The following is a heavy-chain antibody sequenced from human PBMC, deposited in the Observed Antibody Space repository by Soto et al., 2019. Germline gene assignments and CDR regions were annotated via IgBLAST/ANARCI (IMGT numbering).Heavy chain of an antibody. Sequence: QVQLMESGGGVVQPGRSLRLSCAASGFTFSSYGMHWVRQAPGKGLEWVAVISYDGSNKYYADSVKGRFTISRDNSKNTLYLQMNSLRAEDTAVYYCAKDLSTGAFDYWGQGTLVTVSS. D-gene: IGHD4-17*01. CDR1: GFTFSSYG. CDR2: ISYDGSNK. J-gene: IGHJ4*02. CDR3: AKDLSTGAFDY. V-gene: IGHV3-30*18.